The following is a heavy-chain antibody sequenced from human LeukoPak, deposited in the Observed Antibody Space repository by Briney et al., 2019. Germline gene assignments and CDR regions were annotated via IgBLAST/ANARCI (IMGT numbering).Heavy chain of an antibody. Sequence: GGSLRLSCAASGFTFSSYGMHWVRQAPGKGLEWVAVIWYDGSNKYYADSVKGRFTISRDNSKNTLSLQMNSLRAEDTAVYYCAKVNWCSASCADAWGQGTLVTVSS. CDR2: IWYDGSNK. V-gene: IGHV3-33*06. J-gene: IGHJ4*02. CDR3: AKVNWCSASCADA. CDR1: GFTFSSYG. D-gene: IGHD2-2*01.